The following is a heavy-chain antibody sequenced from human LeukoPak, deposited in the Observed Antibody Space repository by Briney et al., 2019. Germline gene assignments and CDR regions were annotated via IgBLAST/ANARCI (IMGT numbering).Heavy chain of an antibody. V-gene: IGHV3-21*01. CDR3: AREEYSSGWYHYYYMDV. CDR2: ISSSSSYI. D-gene: IGHD6-19*01. Sequence: GGSLRLSCAASGSTFSSYSMNWVRQAPGKGLEWVSSISSSSSYIYYADSVKGRFTISRDNAKNSLYLQMNSLRAEDTAVYYCAREEYSSGWYHYYYMDVWGKGTTVTVSS. CDR1: GSTFSSYS. J-gene: IGHJ6*03.